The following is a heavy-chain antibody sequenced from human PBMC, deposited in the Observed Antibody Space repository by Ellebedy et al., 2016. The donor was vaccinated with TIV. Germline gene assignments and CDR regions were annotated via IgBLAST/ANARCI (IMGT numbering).Heavy chain of an antibody. CDR1: GFTFSTYA. J-gene: IGHJ4*02. V-gene: IGHV3-23*01. CDR3: AKRAEDYDTSGFKAPFDS. Sequence: GGSLRLXXVASGFTFSTYAMNWVRQGPGPGLERVSVISGNGANTYYADSGKGRFTISRDNSKNTVYLQMNSLRAEDTAVYYCAKRAEDYDTSGFKAPFDSWGQGTLVTVSS. CDR2: ISGNGANT. D-gene: IGHD3-22*01.